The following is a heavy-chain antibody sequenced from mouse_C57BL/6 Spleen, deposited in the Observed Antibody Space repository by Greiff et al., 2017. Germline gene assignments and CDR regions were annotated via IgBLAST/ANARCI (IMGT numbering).Heavy chain of an antibody. CDR2: IYPGSGNT. J-gene: IGHJ2*01. D-gene: IGHD2-4*01. CDR1: GYSFTSYY. CDR3: ARSYNYPYYFDY. Sequence: QVQLKESGPELVKPGASVKISCKASGYSFTSYYIHWVKQRPGQGLEWIGWIYPGSGNTKYNEKFKGKATLTADTSSSTAYMQLSSLASEDSAVYDSARSYNYPYYFDYWGQGTTLTVSS. V-gene: IGHV1-66*01.